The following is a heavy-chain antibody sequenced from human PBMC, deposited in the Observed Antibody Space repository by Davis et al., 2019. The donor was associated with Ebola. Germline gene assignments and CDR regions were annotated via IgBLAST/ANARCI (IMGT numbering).Heavy chain of an antibody. CDR2: INHSGST. Sequence: MPSETLSLTCAVYGGSFSGYYWSWIRQPPGKGLEWIGEINHSGSTNYNPSLKSRVTISVDTSKNQFSLKLSSVTAADTAVYYCARDGVVPAANYGMDVWGQGTTVTVSS. J-gene: IGHJ6*02. D-gene: IGHD2-2*01. CDR3: ARDGVVPAANYGMDV. V-gene: IGHV4-34*01. CDR1: GGSFSGYY.